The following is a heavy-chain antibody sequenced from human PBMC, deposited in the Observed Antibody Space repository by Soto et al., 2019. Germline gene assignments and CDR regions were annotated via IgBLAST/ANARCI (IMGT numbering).Heavy chain of an antibody. CDR1: SGSISSGTND. CDR2: IYYSGST. J-gene: IGHJ4*02. CDR3: ARHEAGWYFDS. Sequence: SETLSLRCTVSSGSISSGTNDWAWISQPPGKGLEWIANIYYSGSTFYNPSLKSRVTISLDTSKNQFSLKLRSVTAADTAVYYCARHEAGWYFDSWGQGTLVTVSS. D-gene: IGHD6-25*01. V-gene: IGHV4-39*01.